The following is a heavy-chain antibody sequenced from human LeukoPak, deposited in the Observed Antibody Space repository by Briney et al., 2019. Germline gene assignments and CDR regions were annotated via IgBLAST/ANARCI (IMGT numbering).Heavy chain of an antibody. J-gene: IGHJ4*02. V-gene: IGHV4-61*01. CDR2: IYYSGGT. CDR3: ARGIFYYYGSSGYYHFDY. CDR1: GGSVSSGSYY. Sequence: SETLSLTCTVSGGSVSSGSYYWSWIRQPPGRTLEWIGHIYYSGGTNYNPSLKSRVTISVDPSRNQFSLKLTSVTAADTAVYYCARGIFYYYGSSGYYHFDYWGQGTLVTVSS. D-gene: IGHD3-22*01.